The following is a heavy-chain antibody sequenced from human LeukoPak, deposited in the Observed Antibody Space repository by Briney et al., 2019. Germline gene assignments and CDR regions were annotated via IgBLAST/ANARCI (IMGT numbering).Heavy chain of an antibody. CDR1: GYTFTSYG. D-gene: IGHD6-19*01. CDR2: ISAYNGNT. CDR3: ARARGRWLPTQDAFDI. Sequence: ASVKVSCKASGYTFTSYGISWVRQAPGQGLEWMGWISAYNGNTNYAQKLQGRVTMTTDTSTSTAYMELRSLRSDDTAVYYCARARGRWLPTQDAFDIWGQETMVTVSS. J-gene: IGHJ3*02. V-gene: IGHV1-18*01.